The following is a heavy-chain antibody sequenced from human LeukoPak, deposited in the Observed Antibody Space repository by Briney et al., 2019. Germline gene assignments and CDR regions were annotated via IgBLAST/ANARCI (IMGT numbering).Heavy chain of an antibody. CDR3: VRDSGSSYGYYFLH. Sequence: PGGSLRLSCAASDFTFSRYSMNCFRQAPGEGLEWVSSISSGGHNIFYADPVKGRFTISRDNAKNSLYLQMNSLRAEDTAVYYCVRDSGSSYGYYFLHWGQGTLVTVSS. CDR2: ISSGGHNI. D-gene: IGHD1-26*01. CDR1: DFTFSRYS. V-gene: IGHV3-21*01. J-gene: IGHJ1*01.